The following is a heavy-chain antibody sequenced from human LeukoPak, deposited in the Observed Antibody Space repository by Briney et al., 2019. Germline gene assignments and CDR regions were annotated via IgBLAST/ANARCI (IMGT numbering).Heavy chain of an antibody. Sequence: GGSLRLSCAASGFTFSSYEMNWVRQAPGKGLEWVSYISSSGSTIYYADSVKGRFTISRDNAKNSLYLQMNSLRAEDTAVYYCAREGTGRRYFDSRPFDYWGQGTLVTVSS. J-gene: IGHJ4*02. D-gene: IGHD3-9*01. CDR1: GFTFSSYE. CDR2: ISSSGSTI. V-gene: IGHV3-48*03. CDR3: AREGTGRRYFDSRPFDY.